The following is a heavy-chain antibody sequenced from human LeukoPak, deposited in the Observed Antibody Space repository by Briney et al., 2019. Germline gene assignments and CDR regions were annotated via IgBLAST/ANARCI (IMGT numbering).Heavy chain of an antibody. CDR1: GGSISTYY. D-gene: IGHD6-6*01. J-gene: IGHJ4*02. Sequence: SETLSLTCTVTGGSISTYYWSWIRQPAGKGLEWIGHIYTSGTTNYNPSLKSRVTMSVDTSKNQFSLKPNSVTAADTAVYYCARLYSSSSHFDYWGQGTLVTVSS. V-gene: IGHV4-4*07. CDR2: IYTSGTT. CDR3: ARLYSSSSHFDY.